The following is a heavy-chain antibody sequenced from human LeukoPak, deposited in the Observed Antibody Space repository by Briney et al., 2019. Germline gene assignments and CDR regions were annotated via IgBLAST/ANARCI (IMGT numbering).Heavy chain of an antibody. D-gene: IGHD4-23*01. CDR1: GYTFTSYY. CDR3: ARDNSVEDTAWWFDP. CDR2: INPSGGST. J-gene: IGHJ5*02. V-gene: IGHV1-46*01. Sequence: GASVKVSCKASGYTFTSYYMHWVRQAPGQGFEWMGIINPSGGSTSYAQKFQGRVTMTRDMSTSTDYMELSSLRSVDTAVYYCARDNSVEDTAWWFDPWGQGTLVTVSS.